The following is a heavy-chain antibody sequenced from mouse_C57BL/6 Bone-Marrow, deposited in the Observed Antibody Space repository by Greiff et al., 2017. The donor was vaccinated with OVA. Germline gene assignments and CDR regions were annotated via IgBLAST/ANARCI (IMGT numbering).Heavy chain of an antibody. D-gene: IGHD2-4*01. Sequence: QVQLQQPGAELVKPGASVKMSCKASGYTFTSYWITWVKQRPGQGLEWIGDIYPGSGSTNYNEKFKSKATLTVDTSSSTAYMQLSSLTSEYSAFYYCARRDDYLSYWYFDVWGTGTTVTVSS. V-gene: IGHV1-55*01. J-gene: IGHJ1*03. CDR3: ARRDDYLSYWYFDV. CDR2: IYPGSGST. CDR1: GYTFTSYW.